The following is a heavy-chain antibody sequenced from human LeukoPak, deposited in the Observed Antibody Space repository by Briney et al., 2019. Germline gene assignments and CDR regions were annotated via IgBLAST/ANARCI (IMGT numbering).Heavy chain of an antibody. D-gene: IGHD6-6*01. J-gene: IGHJ6*03. Sequence: GGSLRLSCAASGLTFSTYGMSWVRQAPGKGLEWVSAISGRGISTYYADSVKGRFTISRDNSKNTLYLQMNSLRAEDTAVYYCARAGYSSSSFYYYYYYMDVWGKGTTVTVSS. CDR2: ISGRGIST. CDR3: ARAGYSSSSFYYYYYYMDV. V-gene: IGHV3-23*01. CDR1: GLTFSTYG.